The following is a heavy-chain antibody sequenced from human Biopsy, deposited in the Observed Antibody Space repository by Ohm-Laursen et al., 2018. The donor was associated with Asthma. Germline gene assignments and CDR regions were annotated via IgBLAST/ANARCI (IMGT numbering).Heavy chain of an antibody. Sequence: TLALLRSFWGLLMNYFYLSCMRGPPGKELEAIGHVCYRGSTNYNPSLKSRVTISIDASKNQFSLKLTSVNAADTCGDNCVRGVDRVTGHLDRFDSWGQGTLVTVSS. J-gene: IGHJ4*02. D-gene: IGHD2-21*02. CDR2: VCYRGST. V-gene: IGHV4-59*07. CDR3: VRGVDRVTGHLDRFDS. CDR1: GLLMNYFY.